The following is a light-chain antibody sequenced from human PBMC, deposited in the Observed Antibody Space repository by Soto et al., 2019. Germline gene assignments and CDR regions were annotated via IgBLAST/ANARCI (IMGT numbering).Light chain of an antibody. Sequence: EIVLTQSPGTLSLSPGERATLSCRASQSVSSTYLAWYQRKPGQAPRLLIYGASSRATGIPDRFSGSGSGKVFTLTISRLEPEDCAVYYCQQYGSSPPYSFGQGTKLEIK. CDR2: GAS. V-gene: IGKV3-20*01. CDR3: QQYGSSPPYS. CDR1: QSVSSTY. J-gene: IGKJ2*03.